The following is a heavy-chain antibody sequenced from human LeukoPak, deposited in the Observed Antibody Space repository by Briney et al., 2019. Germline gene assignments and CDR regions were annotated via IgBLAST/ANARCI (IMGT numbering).Heavy chain of an antibody. CDR3: AKDLGCSSTSCSHFDY. V-gene: IGHV3-30*02. Sequence: GGSLRLSCAASGFTFSSYGMHWVRQAPGKGLEWVAFIRYDGSNKYYADSVKGRFTISRDNSKNTLYLQMNSLRAEDTAVFYCAKDLGCSSTSCSHFDYWGQGTLVTVSS. CDR2: IRYDGSNK. D-gene: IGHD2-2*01. J-gene: IGHJ4*02. CDR1: GFTFSSYG.